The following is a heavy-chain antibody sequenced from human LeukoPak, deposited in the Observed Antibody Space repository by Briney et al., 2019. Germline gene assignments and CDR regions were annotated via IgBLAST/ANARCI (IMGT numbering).Heavy chain of an antibody. J-gene: IGHJ3*02. CDR2: INPNSGGT. Sequence: ASVKVSCKASGGTFSSYAISWVRQAPGQGLEWMGWINPNSGGTNYAQKFQGRVTMTRDTSISTAYMELSRLRSDDTAVYYCARGQQLVPNDAFDIWGQGTMVTVSS. CDR1: GGTFSSYA. V-gene: IGHV1-2*02. D-gene: IGHD6-13*01. CDR3: ARGQQLVPNDAFDI.